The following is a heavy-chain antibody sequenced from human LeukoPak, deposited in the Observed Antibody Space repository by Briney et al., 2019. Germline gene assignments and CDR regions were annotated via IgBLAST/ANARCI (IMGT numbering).Heavy chain of an antibody. J-gene: IGHJ6*03. Sequence: GSSVKVSCKASGGTFSSHAISWVRQAPGQGLGLMGRIIPIFGTANYAQKFQGRVTITTDESTSTAYMELSSLRSEDTAVYYCARVSSSSSYYYYYMDVWGKGTTVTVSS. D-gene: IGHD6-6*01. V-gene: IGHV1-69*05. CDR3: ARVSSSSSYYYYYMDV. CDR2: IIPIFGTA. CDR1: GGTFSSHA.